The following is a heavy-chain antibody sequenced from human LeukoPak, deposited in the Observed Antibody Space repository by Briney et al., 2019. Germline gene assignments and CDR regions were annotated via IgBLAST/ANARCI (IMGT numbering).Heavy chain of an antibody. V-gene: IGHV3-21*01. J-gene: IGHJ4*02. CDR2: ISSSSSYI. CDR1: GFTFSTYT. Sequence: GGSLSLSCAASGFTFSTYTMHWVRQAPGKGLEWVSSISSSSSYIYYTDSMKGRFTVSRDNAKNSLYLRMNSLRGEDTGVYYCARSYDYVWGNYRYGFDCWGQGTLVTVSS. D-gene: IGHD3-16*02. CDR3: ARSYDYVWGNYRYGFDC.